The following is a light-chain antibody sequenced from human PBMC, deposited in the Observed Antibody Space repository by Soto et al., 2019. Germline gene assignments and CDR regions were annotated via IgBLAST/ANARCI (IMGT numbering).Light chain of an antibody. J-gene: IGKJ1*01. CDR3: QQYNNWPWT. V-gene: IGKV3-15*01. Sequence: EVVLTQSPGTVSLSPGERATLSCRASQSVSTSFLAWYQQKPGQAPRLLILGASTRATGFPARFSGSGSGTDFTLTISSLQSEDFAVYYCQQYNNWPWTFGQGTKVDI. CDR1: QSVSTS. CDR2: GAS.